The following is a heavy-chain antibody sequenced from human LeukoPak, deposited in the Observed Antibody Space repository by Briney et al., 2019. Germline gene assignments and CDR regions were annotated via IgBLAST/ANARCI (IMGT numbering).Heavy chain of an antibody. CDR3: AKGEYSSSSVDY. V-gene: IGHV3-74*01. CDR2: INTDGSST. J-gene: IGHJ4*02. Sequence: GGSLRLSCAASGFTFNSYWMHWVRQAPGKGLVWVSRINTDGSSTSYADSVKGRFTISRDNAKNTLYLQMNSLRAEDTAVYYCAKGEYSSSSVDYWGQGTLVTVSS. D-gene: IGHD6-6*01. CDR1: GFTFNSYW.